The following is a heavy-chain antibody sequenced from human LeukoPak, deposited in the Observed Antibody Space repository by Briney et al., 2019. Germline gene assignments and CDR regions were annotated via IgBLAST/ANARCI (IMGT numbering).Heavy chain of an antibody. CDR3: ARVEVAAAFDY. J-gene: IGHJ4*02. D-gene: IGHD6-13*01. CDR1: GFTFSSYW. CDR2: TNSDGSST. Sequence: PGGSLRLSCAASGFTFSSYWMHWVRQAPGKGLVWVSRTNSDGSSTSYADSVKGRFTISRDNAKNTLYLQMNSLRAEDTAVYYCARVEVAAAFDYWGQGTLVTVSS. V-gene: IGHV3-74*01.